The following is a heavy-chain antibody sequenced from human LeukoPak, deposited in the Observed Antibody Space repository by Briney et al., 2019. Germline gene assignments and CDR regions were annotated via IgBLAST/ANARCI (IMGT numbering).Heavy chain of an antibody. V-gene: IGHV4-59*12. D-gene: IGHD4-17*01. J-gene: IGHJ3*02. CDR1: GGSISSYY. CDR3: ARDLAYDYGDYGVLYAFDI. CDR2: IYYSGST. Sequence: ASETLSLTCTVSGGSISSYYWSWIRQPPGKGLEWIGYIYYSGSTNYNPSLKSRVTISVDTSKNQFSLKLSSVTAADTAVYYCARDLAYDYGDYGVLYAFDIWGQGTMVTVSS.